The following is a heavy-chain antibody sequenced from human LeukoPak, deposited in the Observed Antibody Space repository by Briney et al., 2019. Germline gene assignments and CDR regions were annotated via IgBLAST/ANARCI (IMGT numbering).Heavy chain of an antibody. CDR2: FYYTGST. CDR3: ARAPPDGGNSGLYY. J-gene: IGHJ4*02. Sequence: DPSQTLSLTCTVSGGSISSGDYYWSWIRQPPGKGLEWIGHFYYTGSTNYNPSLKSRVTISAETSRNQFSLRLNSVTAADTAVYYCARAPPDGGNSGLYYWGQGTLVTVSS. CDR1: GGSISSGDYY. D-gene: IGHD4-23*01. V-gene: IGHV4-61*08.